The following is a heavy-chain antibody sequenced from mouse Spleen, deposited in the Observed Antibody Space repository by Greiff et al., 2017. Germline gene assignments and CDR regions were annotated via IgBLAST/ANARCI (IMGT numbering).Heavy chain of an antibody. D-gene: IGHD2-1*01. CDR2: IDPSDSET. Sequence: QVHVKQPGAELVRPGSSVKLSCKASGYTFTSYWMHWVKQRPIQGLEWIGNIDPSDSETHYNQKFKDKATLTVDKSSSTAYMQLSSLTSEDSAVYYCARRGGFGNYYAMDYWGQGTSVTVSS. J-gene: IGHJ4*01. CDR1: GYTFTSYW. CDR3: ARRGGFGNYYAMDY. V-gene: IGHV1-52*01.